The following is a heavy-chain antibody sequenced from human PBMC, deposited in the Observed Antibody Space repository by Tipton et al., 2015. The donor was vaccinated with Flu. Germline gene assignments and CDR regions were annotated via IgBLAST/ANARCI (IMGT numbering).Heavy chain of an antibody. V-gene: IGHV4-38-2*01. CDR1: GYSISSGYH. CDR2: FSHSGST. D-gene: IGHD3-22*01. Sequence: TLSLTCAVSGYSISSGYHWGWIRQPPGRGLEWIGSFSHSGSTYYNPSLKSRVTMSVDTSKNQFSLKLSSVTAADTAVYYCARAVGYDSSGYSKNAFDIWAKGQWSPSLQ. J-gene: IGHJ3*02. CDR3: ARAVGYDSSGYSKNAFDI.